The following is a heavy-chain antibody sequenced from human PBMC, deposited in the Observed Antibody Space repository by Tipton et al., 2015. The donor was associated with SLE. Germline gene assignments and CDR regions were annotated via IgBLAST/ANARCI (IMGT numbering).Heavy chain of an antibody. V-gene: IGHV4-34*01. Sequence: TLSLTCAVYGGSFSGYYWSWIRQPPGKGLEWIGEINHSGSTNYNPSLKSRFTISVDTSKNQFSLKLSSVTAADTAVYYCARDWPGGKTFAYYFDYWGQGTLFTVSS. CDR2: INHSGST. CDR3: ARDWPGGKTFAYYFDY. D-gene: IGHD3-16*01. CDR1: GGSFSGYY. J-gene: IGHJ4*02.